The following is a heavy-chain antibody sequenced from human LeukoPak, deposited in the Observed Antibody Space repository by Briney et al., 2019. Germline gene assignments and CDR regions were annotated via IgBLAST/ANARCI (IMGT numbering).Heavy chain of an antibody. CDR1: GGSISSSSYY. CDR3: ARHGSGEDSWFDP. D-gene: IGHD3-10*01. J-gene: IGHJ5*02. CDR2: IYYSGST. V-gene: IGHV4-39*01. Sequence: SETLSLTCTVSGGSISSSSYYWGWIRQPPGKGLEWIGSIYYSGSTYYNPSLKSRVTISVDTSKNQFSLKLSSVTAADTAVYYCARHGSGEDSWFDPWGQGTLVTVSS.